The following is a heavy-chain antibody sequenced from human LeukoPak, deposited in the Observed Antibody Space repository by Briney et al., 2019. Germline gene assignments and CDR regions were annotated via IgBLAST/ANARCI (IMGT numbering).Heavy chain of an antibody. V-gene: IGHV5-10-1*01. CDR3: ARLYPVAAVGFDY. J-gene: IGHJ4*02. D-gene: IGHD6-13*01. CDR1: GYSFTSYW. CDR2: IDPSDSYT. Sequence: LGESLKISCKGSGYSFTSYWISWVRERPGKVLEWMGRIDPSDSYTNYSPSFQGHVTISADKSISTAYLQWSSLKAADTAMYYCARLYPVAAVGFDYWGQGTLVTVSS.